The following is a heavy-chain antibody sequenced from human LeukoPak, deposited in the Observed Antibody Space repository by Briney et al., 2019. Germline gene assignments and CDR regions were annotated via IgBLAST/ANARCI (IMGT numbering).Heavy chain of an antibody. CDR2: INSDGSST. V-gene: IGHV3-74*01. J-gene: IGHJ6*03. Sequence: GGSLRLSCAASGFTFSSYWMHWVRHAPGKGLVWVSRINSDGSSTSYADSVKGRFTISRDNAKNTLYLQMNSLRAEDTAVYYCARGGYSYGSYYYMDVWGKGTTVTVSS. CDR3: ARGGYSYGSYYYMDV. D-gene: IGHD5-18*01. CDR1: GFTFSSYW.